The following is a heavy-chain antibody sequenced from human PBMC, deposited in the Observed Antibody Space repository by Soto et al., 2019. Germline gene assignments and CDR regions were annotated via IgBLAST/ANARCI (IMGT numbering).Heavy chain of an antibody. V-gene: IGHV4-59*01. CDR1: GGSFCGYY. CDR2: IYYSGST. D-gene: IGHD2-15*01. J-gene: IGHJ4*02. Sequence: PSETLTLTCAVYGGSFCGYYWSWIRQPPGKGLEWIGYIYYSGSTNYNPSLKSRVTISVDTSKNQFSLKLSSVTAADTAVYYCARVLNCSGGSCYLFDYWGQGTLVTVSS. CDR3: ARVLNCSGGSCYLFDY.